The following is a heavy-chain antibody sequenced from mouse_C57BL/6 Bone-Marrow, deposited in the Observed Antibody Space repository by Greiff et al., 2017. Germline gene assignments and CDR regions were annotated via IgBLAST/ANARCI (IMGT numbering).Heavy chain of an antibody. CDR1: GFTFSSYA. V-gene: IGHV5-4*01. D-gene: IGHD1-1*01. J-gene: IGHJ4*01. CDR3: ARDRLLRYLYAMDY. Sequence: EVMLVESGGGLVKPGGSLKLSCAASGFTFSSYAMSWVRQTPEKRLEWVATISDGGSYTYYPDNVKGRITISRDNAKNNLYLQMSHLKSEDTAMYYCARDRLLRYLYAMDYWGQGTSVTVSS. CDR2: ISDGGSYT.